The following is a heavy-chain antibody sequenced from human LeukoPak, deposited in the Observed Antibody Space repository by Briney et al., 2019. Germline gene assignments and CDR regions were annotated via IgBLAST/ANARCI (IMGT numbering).Heavy chain of an antibody. CDR3: ARSYSGSYNDASDI. V-gene: IGHV3-21*01. D-gene: IGHD1-26*01. CDR1: GFTFSVYG. Sequence: GGSLRLSCAAFGFTFSVYGLNWVRQAPGKGLEWVSSISNSSSYIYYGDSVKGRFTISRDNAKKSLYLQMNSLRAEDTAVYYCARSYSGSYNDASDIWGQGTMVTVSS. J-gene: IGHJ3*02. CDR2: ISNSSSYI.